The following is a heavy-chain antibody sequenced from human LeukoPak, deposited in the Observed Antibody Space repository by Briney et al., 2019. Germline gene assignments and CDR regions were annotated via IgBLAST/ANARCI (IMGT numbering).Heavy chain of an antibody. CDR3: ASNTGSDSSGYAY. CDR2: ISANNGDT. D-gene: IGHD3-22*01. Sequence: ASVKVSCKASVYTFTTYGITWVRQAPGQGLEWTGWISANNGDTNHAQKFQDRLTISIDTSTRTAYMELRSLRSDDTAVYYCASNTGSDSSGYAYWGQGTLVTVSS. J-gene: IGHJ4*02. CDR1: VYTFTTYG. V-gene: IGHV1-18*01.